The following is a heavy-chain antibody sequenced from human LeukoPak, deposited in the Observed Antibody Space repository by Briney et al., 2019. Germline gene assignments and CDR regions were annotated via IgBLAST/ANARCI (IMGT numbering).Heavy chain of an antibody. J-gene: IGHJ6*04. V-gene: IGHV6-1*01. Sequence: SQTLSLTCAISGDSVSINSAAWNWVRQSPSRGLEWLGRTYYRSKWYSDYAASVKSRITINPDTSKNQFSLQLNSVTPEDTAVYYCARGSWLVVGYYYYYGMDVWGKGTTVTVSS. D-gene: IGHD6-19*01. CDR3: ARGSWLVVGYYYYYGMDV. CDR1: GDSVSINSAA. CDR2: TYYRSKWYS.